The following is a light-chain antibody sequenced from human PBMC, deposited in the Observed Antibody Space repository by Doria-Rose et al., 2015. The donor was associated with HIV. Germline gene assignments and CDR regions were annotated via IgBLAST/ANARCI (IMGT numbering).Light chain of an antibody. Sequence: TQSPGTLSLPPGERATLSCRASQSFSSTYLAWYQRKPGQAPSLLIYDGSTRATGIPDRFSASGSGTDFTLTISRLEPEDFALYYCHQYGTSWTFGQGTKVEI. CDR3: HQYGTSWT. J-gene: IGKJ1*01. V-gene: IGKV3-20*01. CDR2: DGS. CDR1: QSFSSTY.